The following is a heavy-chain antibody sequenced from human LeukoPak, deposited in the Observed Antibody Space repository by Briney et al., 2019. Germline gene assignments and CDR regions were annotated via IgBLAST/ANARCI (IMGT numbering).Heavy chain of an antibody. D-gene: IGHD1-26*01. CDR3: ARDGGSYGGYFQY. Sequence: SETLSLSCTVSGGSITSYYWSWIRQPVGKGLEWIGRINTSGNTNYNPSLMSRVTMSLDTSKNQFSLKLNSVTAADTAVYYCARDGGSYGGYFQYWGQGTLVTVSS. J-gene: IGHJ1*01. CDR2: INTSGNT. V-gene: IGHV4-4*07. CDR1: GGSITSYY.